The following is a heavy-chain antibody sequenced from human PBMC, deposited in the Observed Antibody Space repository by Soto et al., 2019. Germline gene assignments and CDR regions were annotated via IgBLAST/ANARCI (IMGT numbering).Heavy chain of an antibody. CDR3: ARQMTLSWSMDV. V-gene: IGHV5-51*01. Sequence: GGSLKISCKCSVYSFTSYWIGWLRQMPGKGLEWMGIIYPGDSDTRYSPSFQGQVTISADKSISTAYLQWSSLKASDTAMYYCARQMTLSWSMDVWGQGTTVTVSS. CDR1: VYSFTSYW. D-gene: IGHD2-21*02. CDR2: IYPGDSDT. J-gene: IGHJ6*02.